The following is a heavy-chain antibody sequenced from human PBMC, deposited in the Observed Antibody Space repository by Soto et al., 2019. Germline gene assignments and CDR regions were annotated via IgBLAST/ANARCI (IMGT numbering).Heavy chain of an antibody. CDR3: AVGGNYLSMDV. D-gene: IGHD4-4*01. Sequence: QVQLVQSGAEVKKPGASVKVSCKASGYTFTSYYMHWVRLAPGQGLEWMGIINPDGGGTSYAQQFPGRVIMTRDTSTSTVYMEMSSLISEDTAVYYCAVGGNYLSMDVWGQGTTVTVSS. CDR1: GYTFTSYY. V-gene: IGHV1-46*01. J-gene: IGHJ6*02. CDR2: INPDGGGT.